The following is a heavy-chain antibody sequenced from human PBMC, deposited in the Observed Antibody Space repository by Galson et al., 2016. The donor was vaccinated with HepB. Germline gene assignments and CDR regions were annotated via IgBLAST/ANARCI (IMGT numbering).Heavy chain of an antibody. Sequence: SLRLSCAASGFRFSDYAIHWVRQAPGKGLDWVAVISYDGEIETYADSVKGRFTGSRDNSKNTLYLQMDSLRVEDTAVYYCAKSIFRSSLYFEDWGQGTLVSVSS. D-gene: IGHD3-3*01. J-gene: IGHJ4*02. CDR2: ISYDGEIE. CDR1: GFRFSDYA. CDR3: AKSIFRSSLYFED. V-gene: IGHV3-30*18.